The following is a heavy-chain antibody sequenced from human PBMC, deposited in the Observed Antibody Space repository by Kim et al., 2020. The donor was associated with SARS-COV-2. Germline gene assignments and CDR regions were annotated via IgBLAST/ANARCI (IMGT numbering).Heavy chain of an antibody. J-gene: IGHJ4*02. D-gene: IGHD4-17*01. Sequence: YADSVKGRFTISRDNSKNTLYLQMNSLRAEDTAVYYCAKDFPTVTTYFDYWGQGTLVTVSS. CDR3: AKDFPTVTTYFDY. V-gene: IGHV3-23*01.